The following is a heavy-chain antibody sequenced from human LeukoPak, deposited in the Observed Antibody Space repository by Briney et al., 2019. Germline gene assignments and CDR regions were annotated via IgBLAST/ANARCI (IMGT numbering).Heavy chain of an antibody. CDR3: ARDWGNYYYYYMDV. Sequence: SETLSLTCTVSGGSISSYYWSWIRQPAGKGLEWIGRIYTSGSTNYNPSLKSRVTMSVDTSKNQFSQKLSSVTAADTAVYYCARDWGNYYYYYMDVWGKGTTVTVSS. CDR2: IYTSGST. J-gene: IGHJ6*03. CDR1: GGSISSYY. D-gene: IGHD3-16*01. V-gene: IGHV4-4*07.